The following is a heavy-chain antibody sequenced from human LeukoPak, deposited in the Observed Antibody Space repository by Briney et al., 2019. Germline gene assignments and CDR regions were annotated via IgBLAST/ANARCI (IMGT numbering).Heavy chain of an antibody. Sequence: GGSLRLSCAASGFTFSDYSMNWFRQAPGKGLEWISYVGISSGNTKYADSVKGRFTISGDKAKNSLYLQMNSLRVEDTAVYYCARDTKYAFDNWGQGTLVTVSS. CDR2: VGISSGNT. D-gene: IGHD2-2*01. J-gene: IGHJ4*02. CDR3: ARDTKYAFDN. V-gene: IGHV3-48*01. CDR1: GFTFSDYS.